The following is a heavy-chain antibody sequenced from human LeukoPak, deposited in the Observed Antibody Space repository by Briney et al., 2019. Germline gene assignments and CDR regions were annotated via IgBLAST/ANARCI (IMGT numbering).Heavy chain of an antibody. J-gene: IGHJ4*02. Sequence: PGGSLRLSFAASGFTFSNAWMTWVRQAPGKGLEGVGRVKNKTEAETTDYGAPVKGRFTIARDDSKNTLYLQMNSLKTEDTAVYYRTTGTYNGTYYWGQGTLVTASS. V-gene: IGHV3-15*01. CDR1: GFTFSNAW. CDR3: TTGTYNGTYY. D-gene: IGHD1-26*01. CDR2: VKNKTEAETT.